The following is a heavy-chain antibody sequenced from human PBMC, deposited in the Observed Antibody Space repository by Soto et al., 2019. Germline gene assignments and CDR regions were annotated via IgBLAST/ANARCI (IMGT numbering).Heavy chain of an antibody. J-gene: IGHJ4*02. D-gene: IGHD4-17*01. V-gene: IGHV1-69*08. CDR1: GGTFSSYT. CDR3: ARDPTTVVGG. Sequence: QVQLVQSGAEVKKPGSSVKVSCKASGGTFSSYTISWVRQAPGQGLEWMGRIIPILGIANYAQQFQGRVTITADKTTSTAYMELSSLRSEDTAVYYCARDPTTVVGGWGQGTLVTVSS. CDR2: IIPILGIA.